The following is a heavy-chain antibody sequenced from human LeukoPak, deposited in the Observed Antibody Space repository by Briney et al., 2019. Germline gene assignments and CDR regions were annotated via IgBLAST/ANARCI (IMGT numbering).Heavy chain of an antibody. CDR1: GITFSNYG. D-gene: IGHD1/OR15-1a*01. Sequence: GGSLRLSCAASGITFSNYGMHWVRQARGKGLEWVAFIRFDGSDKYYADSVKRRFRISRHNSKNTLYLQMNSLRGDDTAVYYCAKDRQAWNNYGYLIDDYWGQGTLVTVSS. CDR2: IRFDGSDK. CDR3: AKDRQAWNNYGYLIDDY. V-gene: IGHV3-30*02. J-gene: IGHJ4*02.